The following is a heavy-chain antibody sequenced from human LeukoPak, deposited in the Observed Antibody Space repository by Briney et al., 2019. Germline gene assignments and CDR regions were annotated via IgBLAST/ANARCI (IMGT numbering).Heavy chain of an antibody. J-gene: IGHJ4*02. CDR1: GYSISSGFL. Sequence: PSETLSLTCAVSGYSISSGFLCGWIRQPPGKGLEWIGSIYYSGSTYYNPALKSRVTISVDTSKNQFSLKLSSVTAADTAVYFCARRSNGYNVWGQGILVTVSS. CDR2: IYYSGST. V-gene: IGHV4-38-2*01. D-gene: IGHD5-24*01. CDR3: ARRSNGYNV.